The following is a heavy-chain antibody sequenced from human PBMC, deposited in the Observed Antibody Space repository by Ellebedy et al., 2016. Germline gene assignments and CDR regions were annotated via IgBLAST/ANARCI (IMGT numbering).Heavy chain of an antibody. CDR1: GFTFSVAG. CDR3: ARDGSEWSRDY. CDR2: IVFSGIAT. D-gene: IGHD3-3*01. J-gene: IGHJ4*02. V-gene: IGHV3-21*01. Sequence: GGSLRLXXAASGFTFSVAGMTWVRQAPGKGLEWVATIVFSGIATYYSDSVKGRFIISRDNAKNSLFLQMNSLRVEDTAVYYCARDGSEWSRDYWGQGTLVTVSS.